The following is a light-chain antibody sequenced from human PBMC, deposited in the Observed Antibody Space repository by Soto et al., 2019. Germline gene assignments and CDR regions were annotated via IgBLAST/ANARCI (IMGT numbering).Light chain of an antibody. Sequence: EIVLTQSPATQSLSPGERATLSCRASQSVSSYLAWYQQKPGQAPRLLIYDASNRATGIPARFSGSGSGTDFTLTISSLEPEDFAVYYCQQRLTFGQGTRLEIK. CDR3: QQRLT. J-gene: IGKJ5*01. CDR1: QSVSSY. CDR2: DAS. V-gene: IGKV3-11*01.